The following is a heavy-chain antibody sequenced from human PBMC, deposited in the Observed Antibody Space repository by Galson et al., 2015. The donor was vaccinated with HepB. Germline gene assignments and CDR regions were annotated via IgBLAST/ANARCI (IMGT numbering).Heavy chain of an antibody. D-gene: IGHD3-22*01. Sequence: SLRLSCAASGFRVSNFAMHWVRQAPGKGLEWVSMISYDGSNQFYIESVRGRFTISRDVSKNTLYPQMNSLRAEDTAVYYCARDPDDTNGYYLTFEYWGQGSLVTVSA. J-gene: IGHJ4*02. CDR2: ISYDGSNQ. V-gene: IGHV3-30-3*01. CDR1: GFRVSNFA. CDR3: ARDPDDTNGYYLTFEY.